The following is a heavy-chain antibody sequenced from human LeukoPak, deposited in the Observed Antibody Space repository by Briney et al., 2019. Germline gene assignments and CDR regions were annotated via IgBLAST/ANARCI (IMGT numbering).Heavy chain of an antibody. J-gene: IGHJ4*02. Sequence: KSSETLSLTCAVYGGSFSGYYWSWIRQPPGKGLEWIGEINHSGSTNYNPSLKSRVTISVDTSKNQFSLKLSSVTAADTAVYYCAPQPAGLIRGDFDYWGQGTLVAVSS. V-gene: IGHV4-34*01. CDR3: APQPAGLIRGDFDY. CDR2: INHSGST. CDR1: GGSFSGYY. D-gene: IGHD2-2*01.